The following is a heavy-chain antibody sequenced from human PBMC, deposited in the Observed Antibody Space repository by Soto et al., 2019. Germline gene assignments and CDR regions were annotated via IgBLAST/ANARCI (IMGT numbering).Heavy chain of an antibody. CDR2: FHPERGDT. Sequence: VQLVQSGAEVKKPGASVKVSCKVSGFTLSDSSIHWVRQAPGKGLEWMGGFHPERGDTMYPQKLQGRVTMTEDTAIDTADMELSRLRSEDTALYFCVSHRAYVVATQLINVFDYWGQGALVTVSS. J-gene: IGHJ4*02. D-gene: IGHD5-12*01. V-gene: IGHV1-24*01. CDR1: GFTLSDSS. CDR3: VSHRAYVVATQLINVFDY.